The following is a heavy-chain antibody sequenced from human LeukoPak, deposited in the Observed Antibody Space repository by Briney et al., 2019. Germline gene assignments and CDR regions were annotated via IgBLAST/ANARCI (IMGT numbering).Heavy chain of an antibody. CDR1: GYTFTSYD. Sequence: ASVKLSCKASGYTFTSYDINWVRQATGQGLEWMGWMNPNSGNTGYAQKFQGRVTITRNTSISTAYMELSSLRSEDTAVYYCARGSTYYDFWSGYYEAYMDVWGKGTTVTVSS. V-gene: IGHV1-8*03. J-gene: IGHJ6*03. D-gene: IGHD3-3*01. CDR3: ARGSTYYDFWSGYYEAYMDV. CDR2: MNPNSGNT.